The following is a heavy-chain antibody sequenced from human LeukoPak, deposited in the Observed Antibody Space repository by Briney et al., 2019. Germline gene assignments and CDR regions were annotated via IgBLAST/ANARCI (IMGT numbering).Heavy chain of an antibody. V-gene: IGHV3-23*01. CDR2: ITVSSGGT. Sequence: GGSLRLSCAASGFPFSSYAMGWVSQAPRKGLEWVSAITVSSGGTYYADSVKGRLLISRDNSKNTLFLLMNSLRAEDTAVYYCAKDRDSNYDGNVGYYYYYMDVWGKGTTVTVSS. CDR3: AKDRDSNYDGNVGYYYYYMDV. CDR1: GFPFSSYA. J-gene: IGHJ6*03. D-gene: IGHD4-11*01.